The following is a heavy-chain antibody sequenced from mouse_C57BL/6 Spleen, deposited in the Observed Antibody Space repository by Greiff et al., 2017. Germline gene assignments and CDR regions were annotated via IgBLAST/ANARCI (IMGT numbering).Heavy chain of an antibody. CDR3: ARSGLDYGSSYDY. D-gene: IGHD1-1*01. Sequence: VHVKQSGPELVKPGASVKIPCKASGYTFTDYNMDWVKQSHGKSLEWIGDINPNNGGTIYNQKFKGKATLTVDKSSSTAYMELRSLTSEDTAVYYCARSGLDYGSSYDYWGQGTTLTVSA. V-gene: IGHV1-18*01. CDR2: INPNNGGT. CDR1: GYTFTDYN. J-gene: IGHJ2*01.